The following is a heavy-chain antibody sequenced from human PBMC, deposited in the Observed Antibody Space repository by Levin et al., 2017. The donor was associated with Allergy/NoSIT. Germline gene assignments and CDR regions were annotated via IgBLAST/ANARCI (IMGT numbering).Heavy chain of an antibody. CDR2: IRNKVTGYTT. Sequence: GGSLRLSCVASGFSFSDYYMDWVRQVPGKGLEWIARIRNKVTGYTTEYAASVRGRFFISRDDSKNSLYLQMNSLDIDVTAVYYCARTTGLPSAWGQGTLVTVS. D-gene: IGHD1-14*01. CDR1: GFSFSDYY. J-gene: IGHJ5*02. CDR3: ARTTGLPSA. V-gene: IGHV3-72*01.